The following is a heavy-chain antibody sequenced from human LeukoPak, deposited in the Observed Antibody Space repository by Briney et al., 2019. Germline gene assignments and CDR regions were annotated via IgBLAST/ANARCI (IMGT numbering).Heavy chain of an antibody. Sequence: ASVKVSFLATGYTFTGYYMRWVRQAPGQGLEWMGWISAYNGNTNYAQKLQGKVTMTTDTSTSTAYIELWSLRSDDTAVYYCARDDFWSGYPYPPLTYWGHGIPVTFSS. J-gene: IGHJ4*01. V-gene: IGHV1-18*04. CDR3: ARDDFWSGYPYPPLTY. CDR2: ISAYNGNT. D-gene: IGHD3-3*01. CDR1: GYTFTGYY.